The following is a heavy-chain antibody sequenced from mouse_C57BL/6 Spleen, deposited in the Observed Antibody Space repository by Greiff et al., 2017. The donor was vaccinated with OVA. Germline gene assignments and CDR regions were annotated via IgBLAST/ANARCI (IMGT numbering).Heavy chain of an antibody. V-gene: IGHV1-15*01. D-gene: IGHD2-1*01. CDR3: TRHYGNSWFAY. J-gene: IGHJ3*01. Sequence: VHLVESGAELVRPGASVTLSCKASGYTFTDYEMHWVKQTPVHGLEWIGAIDPETGGTAYNQKFKGKAILTADKSSSTAYMELRSLTSEDSAVYYCTRHYGNSWFAYWGQGTLVTVSA. CDR1: GYTFTDYE. CDR2: IDPETGGT.